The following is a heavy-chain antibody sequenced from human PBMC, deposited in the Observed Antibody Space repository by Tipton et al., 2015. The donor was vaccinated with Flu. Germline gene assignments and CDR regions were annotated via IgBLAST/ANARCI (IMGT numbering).Heavy chain of an antibody. CDR1: GGSISSSLYY. CDR3: ARGSGSGTYVIFDY. Sequence: TLSLTCTVSGGSISSSLYYWGWIRQPPGKELEWIGRIYTSGSTYYNPSLKSRVSMSIDTSKDQFSLKLSSVTAADTAVYYCARGSGSGTYVIFDYWGQGTLVTVSS. J-gene: IGHJ4*02. V-gene: IGHV4-61*02. D-gene: IGHD3-10*01. CDR2: IYTSGST.